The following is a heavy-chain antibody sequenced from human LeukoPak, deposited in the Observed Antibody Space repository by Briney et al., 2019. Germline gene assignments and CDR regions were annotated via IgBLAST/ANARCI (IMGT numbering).Heavy chain of an antibody. Sequence: SETLSLTCTVSGVSISRSSSYWGGIRQPPGKGLEWIGSINYSGSTHYSPSRNGRVTISVDTSKIQFSLKVNSVTAADAAVYYSARLPNWNAGFDPWGQGTLVTVSS. J-gene: IGHJ5*02. CDR3: ARLPNWNAGFDP. CDR1: GVSISRSSSY. CDR2: INYSGST. V-gene: IGHV4-39*01. D-gene: IGHD1-1*01.